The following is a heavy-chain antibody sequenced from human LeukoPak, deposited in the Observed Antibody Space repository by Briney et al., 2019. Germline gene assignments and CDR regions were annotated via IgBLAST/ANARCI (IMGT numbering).Heavy chain of an antibody. J-gene: IGHJ4*02. D-gene: IGHD4-17*01. CDR2: IYSGGTT. V-gene: IGHV3-66*01. Sequence: GGSLRLSCAASGFTVSGNYMSWVRQAPGKGLEWVSVIYSGGTTYYADSVKGRFTISRDKSKNTLYLQMNSLRVEDTAVYYCARSRYGDLFFDYWGPGTLVTVSS. CDR3: ARSRYGDLFFDY. CDR1: GFTVSGNY.